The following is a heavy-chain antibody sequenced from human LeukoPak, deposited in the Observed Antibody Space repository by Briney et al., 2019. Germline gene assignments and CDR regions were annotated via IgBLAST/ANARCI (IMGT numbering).Heavy chain of an antibody. V-gene: IGHV3-23*01. CDR1: GFTFSRYA. J-gene: IGHJ4*02. Sequence: GGSLRLSYAASGFTFSRYAMTWVRQAPGKGLEWVSSISGSGGSTYYADSVKGRFTISRDNSKNTLYLQMYSLRAEDTAVYYCAKVEGASKASVYWGQGALVTVSS. CDR2: ISGSGGST. CDR3: AKVEGASKASVY. D-gene: IGHD1-1*01.